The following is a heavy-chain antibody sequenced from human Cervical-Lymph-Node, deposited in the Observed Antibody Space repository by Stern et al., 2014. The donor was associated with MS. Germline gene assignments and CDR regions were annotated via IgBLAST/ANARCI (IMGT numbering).Heavy chain of an antibody. D-gene: IGHD4-23*01. CDR1: GGSISSGDYS. J-gene: IGHJ4*02. CDR2: IVHSGST. Sequence: QLQLQESGSGLVKPSQTLSLTCAVSGGSISSGDYSWSWIRQPPGKSLEWIGYIVHSGSTYYHPSLKSRVSISVDRSKNPFSLQLSSVTAADTAMYYCARIFGGNFDNWGQGTLVTVSS. CDR3: ARIFGGNFDN. V-gene: IGHV4-30-2*01.